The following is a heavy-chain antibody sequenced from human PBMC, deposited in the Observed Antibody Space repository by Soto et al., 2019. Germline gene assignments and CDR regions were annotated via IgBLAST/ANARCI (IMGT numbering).Heavy chain of an antibody. CDR2: INPNSGGT. V-gene: IGHV1-2*04. Sequence: ASVKVSCKASGYTFTGYYMHWVRQAPGQGLEWMGWINPNSGGTNYAQKFQGWVTMTRDTSISTAYMELSRLRSDDTAVYYCARGKRAATDPYYYYMDVWGKGTTVTVSS. CDR3: ARGKRAATDPYYYYMDV. CDR1: GYTFTGYY. J-gene: IGHJ6*03. D-gene: IGHD6-25*01.